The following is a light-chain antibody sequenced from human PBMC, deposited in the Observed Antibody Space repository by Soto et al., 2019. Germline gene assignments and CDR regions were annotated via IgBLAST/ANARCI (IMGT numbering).Light chain of an antibody. CDR1: SSNIGAGYE. J-gene: IGLJ3*02. Sequence: QAVLTKPHSVSGAPGQRVTISCTGSSSNIGAGYEVHWYQQLPGTAPKLLIYGNNNRPPGVPDRISGSKSGTSVSLAITGVRAEDEGDYYCLSYDSSLGVVFGGGTKLTVL. V-gene: IGLV1-40*01. CDR2: GNN. CDR3: LSYDSSLGVV.